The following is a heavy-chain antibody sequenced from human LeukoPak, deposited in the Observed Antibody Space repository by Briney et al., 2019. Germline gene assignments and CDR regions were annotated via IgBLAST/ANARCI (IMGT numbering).Heavy chain of an antibody. CDR2: IYYSGST. V-gene: IGHV4-59*08. Sequence: SETLSLSCTVSGDSISSFYWSWIRQPPGKGLEWIGHIYYSGSTNYNPSLKSRVTISVDTSKNQFSLKLSSVTAADTAVYYCARSQLQIAVAAPEPYYFDYWGQGTLVTVSS. D-gene: IGHD6-19*01. CDR1: GDSISSFY. CDR3: ARSQLQIAVAAPEPYYFDY. J-gene: IGHJ4*02.